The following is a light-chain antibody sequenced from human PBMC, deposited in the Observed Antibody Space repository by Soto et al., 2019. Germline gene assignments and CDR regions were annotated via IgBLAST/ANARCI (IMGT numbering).Light chain of an antibody. Sequence: VMTQSPATLSVSPGERATLSCWASETVATNLAWYQQKPGQAPRLLISGASTRAAGISDRFRGSGSGTEFTLTISSLQAEDVAVYYCQQYYSSPPTFGQGTKVEIK. CDR1: ETVATN. V-gene: IGKV3-15*01. J-gene: IGKJ1*01. CDR3: QQYYSSPPT. CDR2: GAS.